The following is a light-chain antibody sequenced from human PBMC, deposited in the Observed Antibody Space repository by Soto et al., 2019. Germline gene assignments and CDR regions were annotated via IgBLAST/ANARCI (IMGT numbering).Light chain of an antibody. J-gene: IGKJ4*01. Sequence: EIVLTQSPGTLSLSPGERATLSCRASQSVSSSYLAWYQQKPGQAPRLLIYGASNRATGIPDRFSGSGSGTDFTLTISRLEPEDFAMFYCQQYGNYPLTFGGGTKVGIK. V-gene: IGKV3-20*01. CDR1: QSVSSSY. CDR2: GAS. CDR3: QQYGNYPLT.